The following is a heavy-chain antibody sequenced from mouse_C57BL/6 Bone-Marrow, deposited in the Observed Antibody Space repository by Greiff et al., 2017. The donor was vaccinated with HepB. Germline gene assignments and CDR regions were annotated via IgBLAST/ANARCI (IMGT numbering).Heavy chain of an antibody. V-gene: IGHV1-18*01. Sequence: EVKLQESGPELVKPGASVKIPCKASGYTFTDYNMDWVKQSHGKSLEWIGDINPNNGGTIYNQKFKGKATLTVDKSSSTAYMELRSLTSEDTAVYYCARGGSLPKGGLSFDYWGQGTTLTVSS. CDR3: ARGGSLPKGGLSFDY. CDR2: INPNNGGT. J-gene: IGHJ2*01. D-gene: IGHD6-2*01. CDR1: GYTFTDYN.